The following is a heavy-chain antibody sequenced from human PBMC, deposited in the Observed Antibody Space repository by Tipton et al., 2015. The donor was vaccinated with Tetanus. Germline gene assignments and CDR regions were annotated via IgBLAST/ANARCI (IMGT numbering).Heavy chain of an antibody. D-gene: IGHD2-21*01. CDR2: IWYDGSA. CDR1: GGSVSNSDYY. V-gene: IGHV4-39*01. CDR3: ARHVVQGAPGWFDP. J-gene: IGHJ5*02. Sequence: TLSLTCTVSGGSVSNSDYYWGWIRQSPGKGLEWIGSIWYDGSAYYNPSLKSRVTISVDTSKNQFSLKVRSVTAADTAVYACARHVVQGAPGWFDPWGQGTQVTVSS.